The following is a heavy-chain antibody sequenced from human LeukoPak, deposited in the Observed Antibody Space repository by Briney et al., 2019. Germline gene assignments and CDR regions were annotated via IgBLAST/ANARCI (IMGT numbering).Heavy chain of an antibody. D-gene: IGHD5-18*01. J-gene: IGHJ3*02. CDR1: GFTFSSYS. V-gene: IGHV3-21*01. Sequence: GGSLRLSCAASGFTFSSYSMNWVRQAPGKGLELVSSISSSSSYIYYADSVKGRFTISRDNAKNTLDLQMNSLRGEDTAVYYCARGAWIQLWFDAFDIWGQGTMVTVSS. CDR3: ARGAWIQLWFDAFDI. CDR2: ISSSSSYI.